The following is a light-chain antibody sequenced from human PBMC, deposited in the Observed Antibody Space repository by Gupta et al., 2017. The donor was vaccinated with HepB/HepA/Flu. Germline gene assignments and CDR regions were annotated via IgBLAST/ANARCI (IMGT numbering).Light chain of an antibody. J-gene: IGLJ3*02. CDR3: GTWDSSLSIRV. CDR2: ENN. V-gene: IGLV1-51*02. Sequence: QSVLTQPPSVSAAPGQKVTISCSGSSSNIEGNYVLWYQQLPGTAPKLLIYENNKRPSGIPDRFSGSKSGTSATLGITGLQSEDEADYYCGTWDSSLSIRVFGGGTKVTVL. CDR1: SSNIEGNY.